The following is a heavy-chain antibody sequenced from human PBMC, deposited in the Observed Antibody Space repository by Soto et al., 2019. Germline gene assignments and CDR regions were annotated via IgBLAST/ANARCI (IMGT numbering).Heavy chain of an antibody. Sequence: SETLSLTCTVSGGSISSSSYYWGWIRQPPGKGLEWIGSIYYSGSTYYNPSLKSRVTISVDTSKNQFSLKLSSVNAADTAVYYCARGPVRGAPYYYYGMDVWGQGTTVTVSS. D-gene: IGHD3-10*01. CDR2: IYYSGST. V-gene: IGHV4-39*01. CDR1: GGSISSSSYY. J-gene: IGHJ6*02. CDR3: ARGPVRGAPYYYYGMDV.